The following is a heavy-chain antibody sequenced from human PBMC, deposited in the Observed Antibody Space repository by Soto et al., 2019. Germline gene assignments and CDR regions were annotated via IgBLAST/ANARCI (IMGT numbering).Heavy chain of an antibody. CDR2: ISWDGGST. V-gene: IGHV3-43D*04. Sequence: EVQLVESGGVVVQPGGSLRLSCAASGFTFDDYAMHWVRQAPGKGLEWVSLISWDGGSTYYADSVKGRFTISRDNSKNSLYLQMNSLRAEDTALYYCAKEMGQREAPNTYYDFWSGYYLNYYYYGMDVWGQGTTVTVSS. D-gene: IGHD3-3*01. CDR1: GFTFDDYA. J-gene: IGHJ6*02. CDR3: AKEMGQREAPNTYYDFWSGYYLNYYYYGMDV.